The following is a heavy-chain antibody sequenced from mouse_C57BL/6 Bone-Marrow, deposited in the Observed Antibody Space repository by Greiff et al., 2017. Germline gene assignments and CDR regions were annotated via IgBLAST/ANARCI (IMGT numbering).Heavy chain of an antibody. D-gene: IGHD2-2*01. J-gene: IGHJ4*01. V-gene: IGHV5-16*01. CDR1: GFNFSDSY. Sequence: EVQGVESEGGLVQPGSSMKLSCTASGFNFSDSYMAWVRQVPEKGLEWVANINYDGSSTYYLDYLKSRFIISRDNAKNILYLQMSSLKYEDTATYYCARGGLWLRRTGYYAMDYWGQGTSVTVSS. CDR3: ARGGLWLRRTGYYAMDY. CDR2: INYDGSST.